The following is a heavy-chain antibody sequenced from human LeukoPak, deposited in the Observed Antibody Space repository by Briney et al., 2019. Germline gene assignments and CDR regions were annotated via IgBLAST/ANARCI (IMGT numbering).Heavy chain of an antibody. V-gene: IGHV4-59*08. D-gene: IGHD3-22*01. Sequence: SETPSLTCTVSGGSISSYYWSWIRQPPGKGLEWIGYVYYSGSTNYNPSLKSRVTISVDTSKNQFSLKPSSVTAADTAVYYCARAFSGSGYYYDYWGQGTLVTVSS. J-gene: IGHJ4*02. CDR1: GGSISSYY. CDR2: VYYSGST. CDR3: ARAFSGSGYYYDY.